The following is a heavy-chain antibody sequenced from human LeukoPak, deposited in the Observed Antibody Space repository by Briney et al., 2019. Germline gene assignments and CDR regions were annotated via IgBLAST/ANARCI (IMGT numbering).Heavy chain of an antibody. J-gene: IGHJ4*02. D-gene: IGHD3-22*01. Sequence: PGGSLRLSCAASGFTFSSYWMSWVRQAPGEGLEWVANIKQDGSEKYYVDSVKGRFTISRDNAKNSLYLQMNSLRAEDTAVYYCARDDFAVYYDSSGYPDYWGQGTLVTVSS. CDR1: GFTFSSYW. CDR2: IKQDGSEK. V-gene: IGHV3-7*01. CDR3: ARDDFAVYYDSSGYPDY.